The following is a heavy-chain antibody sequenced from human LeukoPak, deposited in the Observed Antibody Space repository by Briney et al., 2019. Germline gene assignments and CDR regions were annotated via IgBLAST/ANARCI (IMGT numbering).Heavy chain of an antibody. CDR2: ISYDGSNK. J-gene: IGHJ4*02. V-gene: IGHV3-30*04. CDR1: GFTFSSYA. CDR3: ARGGSYYYDSSGSRIDY. D-gene: IGHD3-22*01. Sequence: GGSLRLSCAASGFTFSSYAMHWDRQAPGKGLEWVAVISYDGSNKYYADSVKGRFTISRDNSKNTLYLQMNSLRAEDTAVYYCARGGSYYYDSSGSRIDYWGQGTLVTVSS.